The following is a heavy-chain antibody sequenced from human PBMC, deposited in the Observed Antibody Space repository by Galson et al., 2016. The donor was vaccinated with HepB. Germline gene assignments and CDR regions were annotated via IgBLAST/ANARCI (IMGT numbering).Heavy chain of an antibody. Sequence: SVKVSCKASGYTFSDYYMHWVRQAPGQGPEWMAWISAHNGDTSYAQRFQDRVTLTTDTSASTAYMELRSLDFNDTAVYYCARGGWGSWGYFDLWGRGTRVTVSS. CDR2: ISAHNGDT. V-gene: IGHV1-18*04. CDR3: ARGGWGSWGYFDL. CDR1: GYTFSDYY. D-gene: IGHD7-27*01. J-gene: IGHJ2*01.